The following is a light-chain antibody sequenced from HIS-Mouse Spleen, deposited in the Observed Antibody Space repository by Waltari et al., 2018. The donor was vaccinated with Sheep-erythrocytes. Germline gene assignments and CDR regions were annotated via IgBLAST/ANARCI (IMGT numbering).Light chain of an antibody. CDR1: KLGDKS. CDR3: QAWDSSTEV. CDR2: QDS. J-gene: IGLJ2*01. Sequence: SYELTPQPSVSVSPGQTASITCSGDKLGDKSACWYQQKPGPSPVLVIYQDSKRPSGIPERFSGSNSGNTATLTISGTQAMDEADYYCQAWDSSTEVFGGGTKLTVL. V-gene: IGLV3-1*01.